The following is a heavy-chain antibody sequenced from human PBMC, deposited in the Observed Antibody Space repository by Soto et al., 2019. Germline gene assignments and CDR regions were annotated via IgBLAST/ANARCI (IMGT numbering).Heavy chain of an antibody. CDR1: GFTFSSYG. V-gene: IGHV3-30*18. Sequence: GGSLRLSCAASGFTFSSYGMHWVRQAPGKGLEWVAVISYDGSNKYYADSVKGLFTISRDNSKNTLYLQMNSLRAEDTAVYYCEKDTNGMTLDYWGQGTLVTVSS. D-gene: IGHD1-1*01. J-gene: IGHJ4*02. CDR2: ISYDGSNK. CDR3: EKDTNGMTLDY.